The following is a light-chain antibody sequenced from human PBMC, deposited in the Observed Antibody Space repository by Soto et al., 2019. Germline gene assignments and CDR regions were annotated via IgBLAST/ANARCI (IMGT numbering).Light chain of an antibody. CDR3: QQYNSYWT. CDR2: DAS. J-gene: IGKJ1*01. CDR1: QSISSW. Sequence: DIKMTQSPSTLSASEEDRVTITCRASQSISSWLAWYQQKPGKAPKLLIYDASSLESGVPSRFSGSGSGTEFTLTISSLQPDDFATYYCQQYNSYWTFGQGTNVDI. V-gene: IGKV1-5*01.